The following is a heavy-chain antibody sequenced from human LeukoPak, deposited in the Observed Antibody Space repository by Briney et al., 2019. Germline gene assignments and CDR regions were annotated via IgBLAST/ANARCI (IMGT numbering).Heavy chain of an antibody. CDR1: GFTFSSYG. CDR3: AKRIKRCYFDY. CDR2: ISYDGSIE. V-gene: IGHV3-30*18. Sequence: GGSLRLSCAASGFTFSSYGMHWVRQAPGKGLEWVAVISYDGSIEYYADSVKGRFSISGDNSKNTLYLQMNSLRAEDTALYYLAKRIKRCYFDYWGQGTLVTVSS. D-gene: IGHD2-15*01. J-gene: IGHJ4*02.